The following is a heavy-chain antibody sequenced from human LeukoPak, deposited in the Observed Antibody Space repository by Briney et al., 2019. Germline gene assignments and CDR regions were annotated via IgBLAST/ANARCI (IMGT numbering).Heavy chain of an antibody. CDR1: GLTFSSYG. CDR3: ARDLGQYYDTSDNWFDP. J-gene: IGHJ5*02. D-gene: IGHD3-22*01. CDR2: ISGSGGST. Sequence: GGTLRLSCAASGLTFSSYGMSWVRQAPGKGLEWVSAISGSGGSTYYADSVKGRFTISRDNSKNTLYLQMNSLRAEDTAVYYCARDLGQYYDTSDNWFDPWGQGTLVTVSS. V-gene: IGHV3-23*01.